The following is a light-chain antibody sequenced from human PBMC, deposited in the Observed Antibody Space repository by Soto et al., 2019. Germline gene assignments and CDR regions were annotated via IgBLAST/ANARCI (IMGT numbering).Light chain of an antibody. CDR1: HNDIGTYDY. V-gene: IGLV2-14*03. J-gene: IGLJ1*01. Sequence: ALTQPTSVSGSPGQSITISCTGNHNDIGTYDYVSWYQQHPGRAPRLLIYGVTTRPSGISDRFSASKSGLTASLTISGLQPEDEADYYCSSFTSDRIYVFGPGTKVTVL. CDR2: GVT. CDR3: SSFTSDRIYV.